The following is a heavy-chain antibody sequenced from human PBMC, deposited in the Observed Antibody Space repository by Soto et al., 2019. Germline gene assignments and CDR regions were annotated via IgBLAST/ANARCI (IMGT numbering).Heavy chain of an antibody. J-gene: IGHJ4*02. CDR1: GYTFTSYA. CDR2: INAGNGNT. Sequence: QVQLVQSGAEEKKPGASVKVSCKASGYTFTSYAMHWVRQAPGQRLEWMGWINAGNGNTKYSQKFQGRVTITRDTSASTAYMKLSSLRSEDTAVYYCAWSIVVVTALDYWGQGTLVTVSS. CDR3: AWSIVVVTALDY. V-gene: IGHV1-3*05. D-gene: IGHD2-21*02.